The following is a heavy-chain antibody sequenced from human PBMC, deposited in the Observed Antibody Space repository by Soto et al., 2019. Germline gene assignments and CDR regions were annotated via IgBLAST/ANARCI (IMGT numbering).Heavy chain of an antibody. CDR3: ATYTPGGGGRGY. CDR2: YSGTT. D-gene: IGHD3-16*01. CDR1: GASISRDH. J-gene: IGHJ4*02. V-gene: IGHV4-59*08. Sequence: QVQLQESGPGLVKPSETLSLTCTVSGASISRDHWNWIRQPPGKGLEWIGEYSGTTNYNPSLRTQSTIPADTPNTQFPLNLSSVTAPDTAVYFCATYTPGGGGRGYWGQGTLVTVSS.